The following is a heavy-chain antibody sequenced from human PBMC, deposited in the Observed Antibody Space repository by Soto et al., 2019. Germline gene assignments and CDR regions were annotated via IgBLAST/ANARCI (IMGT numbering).Heavy chain of an antibody. CDR3: ATWHEREHAFDV. D-gene: IGHD1-1*01. CDR2: LYDVDGS. CDR1: GLTISGKKY. V-gene: IGHV3-53*01. Sequence: DVQLVESGGGLIQPGESLRLSCAAFGLTISGKKYVAWVRQAPGKGLEWVSALYDVDGSFYADSVMGRFITSSDSSKTTVYLQMNDLRPDDTAVYYCATWHEREHAFDVWGQGTTVTISS. J-gene: IGHJ3*01.